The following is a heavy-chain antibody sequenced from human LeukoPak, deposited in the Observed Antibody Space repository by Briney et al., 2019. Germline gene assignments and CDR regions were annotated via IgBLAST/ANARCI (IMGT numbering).Heavy chain of an antibody. V-gene: IGHV1-46*01. CDR2: INPSGGSA. Sequence: ASVKVSCKASGYTFTNYFMNWVRQAPGQGLEWMGIINPSGGSATYAQKFQGRVTMTRDTSTSAVYMELTSLRSEDTAVYYCARGSGYYYGYYFDYWGQGTLVTVSS. CDR1: GYTFTNYF. CDR3: ARGSGYYYGYYFDY. J-gene: IGHJ4*02. D-gene: IGHD3-22*01.